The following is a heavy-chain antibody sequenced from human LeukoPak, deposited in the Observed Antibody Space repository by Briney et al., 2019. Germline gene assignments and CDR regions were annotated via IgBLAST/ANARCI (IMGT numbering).Heavy chain of an antibody. V-gene: IGHV3-21*01. CDR2: ISSSSSYI. D-gene: IGHD4-17*01. J-gene: IGHJ4*02. CDR3: AGDPHYGDYGLDY. CDR1: GFTFSSYS. Sequence: GGSLRLSCAASGFTFSSYSMNWVRHATGKGLEWVSSISSSSSYIYYADSVKGRFTISRDNAKNSLYLQMNSLRAEDTAVYYCAGDPHYGDYGLDYWGQGTLVTVSS.